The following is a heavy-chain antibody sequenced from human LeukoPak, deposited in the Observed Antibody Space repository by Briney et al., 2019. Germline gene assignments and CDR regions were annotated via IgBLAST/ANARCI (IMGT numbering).Heavy chain of an antibody. CDR1: GFTFSSYM. CDR3: ARDCSSSCSPYYGMDV. D-gene: IGHD2-2*01. CDR2: IHSGGTT. J-gene: IGHJ6*02. V-gene: IGHV3-53*01. Sequence: AGGSLRLSCAASGFTFSSYMMNWVRQAPGKGLEWVSIIHSGGTTNYVDSVKGRFTISRDNSRNTLYLQMNSLRAEDTAVYYCARDCSSSCSPYYGMDVWGQGTTVTVSS.